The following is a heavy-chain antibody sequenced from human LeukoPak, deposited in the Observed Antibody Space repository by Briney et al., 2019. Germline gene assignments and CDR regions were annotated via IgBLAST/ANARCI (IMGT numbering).Heavy chain of an antibody. CDR1: GYTLTELS. D-gene: IGHD2-2*01. CDR3: ATPLVVPAARGGFDY. Sequence: GASVKVSCKVSGYTLTELSMHWVRQAPGKGLEWMGGFDPEDGETIYAQKFQGRATMTEDTSTDTAYMELSSLRSEDTAVYYCATPLVVPAARGGFDYWGQGTLVTVSS. V-gene: IGHV1-24*01. J-gene: IGHJ4*02. CDR2: FDPEDGET.